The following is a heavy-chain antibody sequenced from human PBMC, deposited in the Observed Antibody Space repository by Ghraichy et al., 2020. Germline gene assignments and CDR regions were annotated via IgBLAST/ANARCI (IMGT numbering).Heavy chain of an antibody. Sequence: GGSLRLSCAASGFTFDDYAMHWVRQAPGKGLEWVSGISWNSGSIGYADSVKGRSTISRDNAKNSLYLQMNSLRAEDTALYYCAKGGGSSWSGWFDPWGQGTLVTVSS. D-gene: IGHD6-13*01. CDR2: ISWNSGSI. V-gene: IGHV3-9*01. CDR1: GFTFDDYA. J-gene: IGHJ5*02. CDR3: AKGGGSSWSGWFDP.